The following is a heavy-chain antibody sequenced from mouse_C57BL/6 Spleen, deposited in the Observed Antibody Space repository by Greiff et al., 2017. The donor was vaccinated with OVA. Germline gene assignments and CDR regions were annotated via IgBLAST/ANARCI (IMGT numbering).Heavy chain of an antibody. CDR3: ARCPVFTTEKDRGFDY. CDR1: GYTFTGYW. CDR2: ILPGRGST. V-gene: IGHV1-9*01. J-gene: IGHJ2*01. D-gene: IGHD1-1*01. Sequence: VQLQQSGAELMKPGASVKLSCKATGYTFTGYWIEWVKQRPGHGLEWIGEILPGRGSTNYNEKFKGKATFTADTSSNTAYMQLSSLTTEDSAIDYCARCPVFTTEKDRGFDYWGQGTTLTVSS.